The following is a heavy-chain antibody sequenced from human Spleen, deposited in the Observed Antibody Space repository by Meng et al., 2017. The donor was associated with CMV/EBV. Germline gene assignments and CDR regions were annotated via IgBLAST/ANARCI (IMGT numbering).Heavy chain of an antibody. Sequence: SETLSLTCAVYGGSFSGDYWSWIRQPPGKGLEWIGENNHSGSTNDNASLKSRVTISVDTSKNQFSLKLSSVTAADTAVYYCARRVNFVYSSSNYRYFDYWGQGTLVTVSS. J-gene: IGHJ4*02. V-gene: IGHV4-34*01. CDR2: NNHSGST. CDR1: GGSFSGDY. D-gene: IGHD6-6*01. CDR3: ARRVNFVYSSSNYRYFDY.